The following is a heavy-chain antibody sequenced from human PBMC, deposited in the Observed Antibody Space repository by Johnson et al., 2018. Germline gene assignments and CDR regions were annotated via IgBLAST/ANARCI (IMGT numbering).Heavy chain of an antibody. CDR1: GFTFSSYA. CDR2: ISYDGSNK. V-gene: IGHV3-30-3*01. Sequence: QVQLVESGGGVVQPGRSLRLSCAASGFTFSSYAMPWVRQAPGKGLVWVAVISYDGSNKYYADSVTGRFTISRDNSKNTLYLQMNSLRAEDPAVYYCARDGRWLHKVDLFYMDVWGKGTTVTVSS. CDR3: ARDGRWLHKVDLFYMDV. D-gene: IGHD5-24*01. J-gene: IGHJ6*03.